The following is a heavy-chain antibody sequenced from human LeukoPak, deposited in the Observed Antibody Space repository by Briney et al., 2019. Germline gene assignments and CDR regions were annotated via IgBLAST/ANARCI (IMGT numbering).Heavy chain of an antibody. V-gene: IGHV4-34*01. Sequence: SETLSLTCAVYGGSFSGYYWSWIRQPPGKGLEWIGEINHSGSTNYNPSLKSRVTISVDTSKNQFSLKLSSVTAADTAVYYCARGPFPVGAQSITNSRDFDYWGQGTLVTVSS. CDR2: INHSGST. CDR3: ARGPFPVGAQSITNSRDFDY. CDR1: GGSFSGYY. J-gene: IGHJ4*02. D-gene: IGHD1-14*01.